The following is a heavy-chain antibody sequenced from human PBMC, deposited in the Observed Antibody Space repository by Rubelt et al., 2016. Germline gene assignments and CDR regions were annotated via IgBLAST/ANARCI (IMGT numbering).Heavy chain of an antibody. CDR3: VRHEEHSYYVDS. CDR2: MSYSGST. Sequence: QVQLQESAPGLVKPSETLSLTCTVSGGSISSYYWSWIRQPPGKGLEWNGYMSYSGSTHSNPSLRSRATVSVDPSKNQCSLKLSSVNAADTAVYYGVRHEEHSYYVDSWGQGTLVTVSS. D-gene: IGHD2-15*01. J-gene: IGHJ4*02. CDR1: GGSISSYY. V-gene: IGHV4-59*08.